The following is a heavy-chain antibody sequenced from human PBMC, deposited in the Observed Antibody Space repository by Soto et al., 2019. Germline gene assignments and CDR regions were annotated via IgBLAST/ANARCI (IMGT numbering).Heavy chain of an antibody. Sequence: GGSLRLSCEGSGFTFSSYEMNWVRQAPGKGLEWVSYISSSGSTKNYADSVKGRFTISRDNVKNSLYLQMNSLRAEDTAVYYCARVPRNFYYNGMDVWGQGTTVTVSS. J-gene: IGHJ6*02. CDR2: ISSSGSTK. V-gene: IGHV3-48*03. CDR1: GFTFSSYE. CDR3: ARVPRNFYYNGMDV.